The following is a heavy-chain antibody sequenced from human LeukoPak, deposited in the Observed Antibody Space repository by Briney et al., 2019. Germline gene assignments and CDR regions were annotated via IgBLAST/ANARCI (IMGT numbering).Heavy chain of an antibody. CDR3: ARDSSGYYLDY. D-gene: IGHD3-22*01. Sequence: GGSLRLSCAASGFTFSSFAMSWVRQAPGKGLEWVSGITGSGGSTYYADSVKGRFTISRDNSKNTLYLQMNSLRAEDTAVYYCARDSSGYYLDYWGQGTLVTVSS. J-gene: IGHJ4*02. CDR1: GFTFSSFA. V-gene: IGHV3-23*01. CDR2: ITGSGGST.